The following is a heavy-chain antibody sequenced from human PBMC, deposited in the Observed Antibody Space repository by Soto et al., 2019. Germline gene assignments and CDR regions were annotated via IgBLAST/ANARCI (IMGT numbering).Heavy chain of an antibody. CDR1: GGSFSGYY. Sequence: SETLSLTCAVYGGSFSGYYWSWIRQPPGKGLEWIGEINHSGSTNYNPSLKSRVTISVDTSKNQFSLKLSSVTAADTAVYYCASQQKWLRFGERRYYYYMDVWGKGTTVTVSS. J-gene: IGHJ6*03. CDR2: INHSGST. CDR3: ASQQKWLRFGERRYYYYMDV. V-gene: IGHV4-34*01. D-gene: IGHD5-12*01.